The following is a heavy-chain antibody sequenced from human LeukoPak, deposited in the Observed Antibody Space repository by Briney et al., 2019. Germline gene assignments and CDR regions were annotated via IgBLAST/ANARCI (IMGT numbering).Heavy chain of an antibody. CDR3: ARDQDDAFDI. Sequence: SETLSLTCTASGGSISSYYWSWIRQPPGKGLEWIGYIYNSGGTNYNPSLKSRVTISVDTSKNQFSLKLSSVTAADTAVYYCARDQDDAFDIWGQGTMVTVSS. V-gene: IGHV4-59*01. J-gene: IGHJ3*02. CDR1: GGSISSYY. CDR2: IYNSGGT.